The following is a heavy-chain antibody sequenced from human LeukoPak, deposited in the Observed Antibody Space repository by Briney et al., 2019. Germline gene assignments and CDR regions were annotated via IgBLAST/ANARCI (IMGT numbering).Heavy chain of an antibody. D-gene: IGHD6-19*01. Sequence: GGSLRLSCAASGFTFSTYAMTWVRQAPGKGLEWVSAISIGGNTFYADSVKGGFTISSNNSKNKPYLQMSSLRAEDTAAYYCASIVQWPKGFDHWGQGTLVTVSS. CDR1: GFTFSTYA. V-gene: IGHV3-23*01. CDR2: ISIGGNT. CDR3: ASIVQWPKGFDH. J-gene: IGHJ4*02.